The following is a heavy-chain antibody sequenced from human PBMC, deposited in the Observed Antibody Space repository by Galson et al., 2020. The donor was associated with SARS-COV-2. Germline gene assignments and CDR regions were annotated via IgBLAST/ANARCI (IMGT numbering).Heavy chain of an antibody. CDR1: GFTFSSYA. Sequence: GGSLRLSCAASGFTFSSYAMHWVRQAPGKGLEWVAVISYDGSNKYYADSVKGRFTISRDNSKNTLYLQMNSLRDEDTAVYYCARDGDDNRAYYGMDVWGQGTTVTVSS. D-gene: IGHD3-9*01. J-gene: IGHJ6*02. V-gene: IGHV3-30*04. CDR2: ISYDGSNK. CDR3: ARDGDDNRAYYGMDV.